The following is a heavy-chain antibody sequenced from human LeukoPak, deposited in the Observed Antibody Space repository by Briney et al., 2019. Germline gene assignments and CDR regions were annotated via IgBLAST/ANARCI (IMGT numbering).Heavy chain of an antibody. CDR1: GYSISSGYY. CDR2: IYHSGST. V-gene: IGHV4-38-2*02. CDR3: AGLIRPGWFDP. J-gene: IGHJ5*02. D-gene: IGHD1-14*01. Sequence: SETLSLTCTVSGYSISSGYYWGWIRQPPGKGLEWIGSIYHSGSTYYNPSLKSRVTISVDTSKNQFSLKLSSVTAADTAVYYCAGLIRPGWFDPWGQGTLVTVFS.